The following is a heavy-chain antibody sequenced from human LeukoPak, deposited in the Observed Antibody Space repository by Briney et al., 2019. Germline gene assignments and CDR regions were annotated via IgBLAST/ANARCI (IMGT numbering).Heavy chain of an antibody. CDR2: ISSSGSTI. Sequence: PGGSLSLSCAASGFTFSDYYMSWIRQAPGKGLEWVSNISSSGSTIYYADSVEGRFTISRDNAKNSLYLQMNSLRAEDTAVYYCAKENGLYYYYYYMDVWGKGTTVTISS. CDR3: AKENGLYYYYYYMDV. D-gene: IGHD1-1*01. J-gene: IGHJ6*03. V-gene: IGHV3-11*01. CDR1: GFTFSDYY.